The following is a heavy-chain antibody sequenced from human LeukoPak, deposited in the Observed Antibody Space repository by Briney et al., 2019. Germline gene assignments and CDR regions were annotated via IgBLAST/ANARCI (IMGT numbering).Heavy chain of an antibody. V-gene: IGHV3-23*01. CDR2: ISASGAIT. J-gene: IGHJ4*02. CDR3: ARLEIQLWLPHY. Sequence: GGSLRLSCAASGFTFSSSGMNWVRQAPGKGLEWVSGISASGAITNYADSVKGRFTISRDNAKNSLYLQMNNLRAEDTAVYYCARLEIQLWLPHYWGQGTLVTVSS. CDR1: GFTFSSSG. D-gene: IGHD5-18*01.